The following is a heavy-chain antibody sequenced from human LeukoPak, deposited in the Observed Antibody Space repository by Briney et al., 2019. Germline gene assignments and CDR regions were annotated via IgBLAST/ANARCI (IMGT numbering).Heavy chain of an antibody. V-gene: IGHV4-59*01. D-gene: IGHD2-15*01. CDR1: GGSISSYY. Sequence: PSETLSLTCTASGGSISSYYWSWIRQPPGKGLEWIGYIYYSGSTNYNPSLKGRVTISVDTSKNQFSLKLSSVTAADTAVYYCARDLRSGGSAYPPRGMDVWGQGTTVTVSS. CDR2: IYYSGST. CDR3: ARDLRSGGSAYPPRGMDV. J-gene: IGHJ6*02.